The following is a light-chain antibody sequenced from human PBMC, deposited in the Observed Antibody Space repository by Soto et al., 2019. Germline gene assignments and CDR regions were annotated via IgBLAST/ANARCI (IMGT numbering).Light chain of an antibody. CDR3: QQYGSSPLYS. J-gene: IGKJ2*01. CDR1: QSVTSGY. Sequence: EIVLTQSPGTLSLSPGERATLSCRASQSVTSGYLAWYQQKPGQAPRLIIYNTSHRAAGIPDRFSGSGSETDSTLTISRLEPEDFAVYYCQQYGSSPLYSFGQGTNLEIK. V-gene: IGKV3-20*01. CDR2: NTS.